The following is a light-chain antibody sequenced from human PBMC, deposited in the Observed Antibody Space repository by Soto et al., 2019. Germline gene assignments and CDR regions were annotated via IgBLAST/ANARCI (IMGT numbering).Light chain of an antibody. Sequence: EIVLTQSPATLSLSPGERATLSCRASQSVSSYLACYQQKPGQAPRLLIYDASNRATGIPARFSGTGSGIDFTRNMTSLVLDDFDVWLCQRPTIWPFTLGAGTNVDSK. CDR2: DAS. CDR1: QSVSSY. CDR3: QRPTIWPFT. J-gene: IGKJ3*01. V-gene: IGKV3-11*01.